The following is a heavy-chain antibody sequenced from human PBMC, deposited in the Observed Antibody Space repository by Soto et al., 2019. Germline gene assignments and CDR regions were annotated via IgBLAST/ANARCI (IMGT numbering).Heavy chain of an antibody. D-gene: IGHD2-2*01. CDR1: GFTFSSYG. CDR2: ISYDGSNK. V-gene: IGHV3-30*18. CDR3: AKDSVRYCISTSCPAAFDY. J-gene: IGHJ4*02. Sequence: GGSLRLSCAASGFTFSSYGMHWVRQAPGKGLEWVAVISYDGSNKYYADSVKGRFTISRDNSKNTLYLQMNSLRAEDTAVYYCAKDSVRYCISTSCPAAFDYWGQGTLVTVPS.